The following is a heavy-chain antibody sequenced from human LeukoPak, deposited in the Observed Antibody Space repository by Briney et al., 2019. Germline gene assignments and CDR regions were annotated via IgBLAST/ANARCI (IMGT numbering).Heavy chain of an antibody. V-gene: IGHV4-59*01. CDR1: GGSISSYY. CDR3: ARGLGSSSWYDFDI. CDR2: IYYSGST. J-gene: IGHJ3*02. D-gene: IGHD6-13*01. Sequence: PSETLSLTCTVSGGSISSYYWSWIRQPPGKGLEWIGYIYYSGSTNYNPSLKSRVTISVDTSKNQFSLKLSSVTAADTAVYYCARGLGSSSWYDFDIWGQGTMVTVSS.